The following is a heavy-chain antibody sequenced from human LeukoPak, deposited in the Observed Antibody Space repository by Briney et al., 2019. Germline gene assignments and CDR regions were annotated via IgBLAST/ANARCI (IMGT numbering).Heavy chain of an antibody. CDR2: ICLSRTT. Sequence: GSLRLSCAASGFTFSTYWMSWVRQAPGKGLEWIGSICLSRTTYYNPSLKSRVTLSIDTSKNHFSLKVASVTAADTAVYYCGKHFPETGREEQPLDYWGQGSLLTVSS. V-gene: IGHV4-39*01. J-gene: IGHJ4*02. CDR3: GKHFPETGREEQPLDY. CDR1: GFTFSTYW. D-gene: IGHD6-13*01.